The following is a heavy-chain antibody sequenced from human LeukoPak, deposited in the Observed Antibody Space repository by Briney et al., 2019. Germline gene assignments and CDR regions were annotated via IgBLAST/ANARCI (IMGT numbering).Heavy chain of an antibody. CDR1: GYTFTKCG. CDR2: ISTDKADT. J-gene: IGHJ2*01. V-gene: IGHV1-18*01. CDR3: VRDCASDCSIKGHYFFDL. D-gene: IGHD2-21*02. Sequence: ASVKVSCKASGYTFTKCGLTWVRQAPGQGLEWMGWISTDKADTYYAQNYQGRVTMTIDTSTSTAYMELRSLTSDDTAVYYCVRDCASDCSIKGHYFFDLWGRGTLVTVSS.